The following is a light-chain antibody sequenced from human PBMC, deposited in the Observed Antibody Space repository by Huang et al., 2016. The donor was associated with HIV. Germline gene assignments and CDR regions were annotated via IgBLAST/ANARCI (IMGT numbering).Light chain of an antibody. Sequence: DIMMTQSPDSLTVSLGERATLNCRSSQSVYSSSTSKDDMAWFQQKSGHPPRLLLFWASKREVGVPDRFTGSGSGTHFTLTIANLEAEDAAIYYCQQYYSSPQTFGLGTRVEV. V-gene: IGKV4-1*01. J-gene: IGKJ4*01. CDR2: WAS. CDR3: QQYYSSPQT. CDR1: QSVYSSSTSKDD.